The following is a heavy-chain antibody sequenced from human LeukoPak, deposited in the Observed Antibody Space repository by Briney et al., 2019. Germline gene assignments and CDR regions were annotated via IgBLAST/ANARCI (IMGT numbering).Heavy chain of an antibody. J-gene: IGHJ3*02. CDR3: ARDLSGVYDYVWGSYRNDAFDI. V-gene: IGHV4-38-2*02. CDR2: IYQSGST. Sequence: SETLSLTCTVSGYSISSGYNWGWIRQPPGKGLEWVGNIYQSGSTNYNPSLKSRVTISVDTSKNQFSLKLSSVTAADTAVYYCARDLSGVYDYVWGSYRNDAFDIWGQGTMVTVSS. D-gene: IGHD3-16*02. CDR1: GYSISSGYN.